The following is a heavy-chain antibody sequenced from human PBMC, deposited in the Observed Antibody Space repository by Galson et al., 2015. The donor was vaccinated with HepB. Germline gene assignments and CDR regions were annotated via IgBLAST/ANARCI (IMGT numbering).Heavy chain of an antibody. J-gene: IGHJ3*02. Sequence: SLRLSCAASGFTFSSYGMHWVRQAPGKGLEWVAVISYDGSNKYYADSVKGRFTISRDNSKNTLYLQMNSLRAEDTAVYYCAKMYGDYDLHAAFDIWGQGTMVTVPS. D-gene: IGHD4-17*01. CDR2: ISYDGSNK. CDR3: AKMYGDYDLHAAFDI. V-gene: IGHV3-30*18. CDR1: GFTFSSYG.